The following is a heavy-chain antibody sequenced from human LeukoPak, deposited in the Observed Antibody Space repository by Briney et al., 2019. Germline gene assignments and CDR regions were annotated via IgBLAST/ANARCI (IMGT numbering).Heavy chain of an antibody. CDR3: AKVEGDVVYRGVIRPYFFDY. CDR2: ISGSGGST. V-gene: IGHV3-23*01. J-gene: IGHJ4*02. D-gene: IGHD3-10*01. Sequence: PGGSLRLSCAASGFTFSSYAMNWVRQAPGKGLEWVSAISGSGGSTYYADSVKGRFTISRDNSKNTLYLQMNSLRAEDTAVYYCAKVEGDVVYRGVIRPYFFDYWGQGTLVTVSS. CDR1: GFTFSSYA.